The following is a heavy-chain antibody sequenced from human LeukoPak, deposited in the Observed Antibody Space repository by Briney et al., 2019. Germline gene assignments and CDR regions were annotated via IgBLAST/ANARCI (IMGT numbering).Heavy chain of an antibody. CDR1: GFTFSSYS. V-gene: IGHV3-21*01. J-gene: IGHJ4*02. D-gene: IGHD3-9*01. CDR2: ISSSSSYI. Sequence: GGSLRLSCAASGFTFSSYSMNWVRQAPGKGLEWVSSISSSSSYIYHADSVKGRFTISRDNAKNSLYLQMNSLRAEDTAVYYCARVRGYDINDDYWGQGTLVTVSS. CDR3: ARVRGYDINDDY.